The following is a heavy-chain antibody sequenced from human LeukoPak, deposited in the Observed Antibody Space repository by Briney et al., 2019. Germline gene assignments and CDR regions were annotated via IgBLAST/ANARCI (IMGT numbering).Heavy chain of an antibody. CDR1: GFTFSSYA. D-gene: IGHD6-19*01. J-gene: IGHJ4*02. CDR2: ISYDGSNK. Sequence: GGSLRLSCAASGFTFSSYAMHWVRQAPGKGLEWVAVISYDGSNKYYADSVKGRFTISRDNAKNSLYLQMNSLKAEDTAIYYCATSIGVAVALDFWGQGTLVTVSS. V-gene: IGHV3-30-3*01. CDR3: ATSIGVAVALDF.